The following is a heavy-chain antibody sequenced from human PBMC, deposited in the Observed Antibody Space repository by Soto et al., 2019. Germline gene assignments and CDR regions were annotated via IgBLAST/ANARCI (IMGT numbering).Heavy chain of an antibody. D-gene: IGHD6-19*01. CDR3: AKEIGPSSSGWFDAFDI. CDR1: GFTFDDYA. Sequence: SLRLSCAASGFTFDDYAMHWVRQAPGKGLEWVSGISWNSGSIGYAVSVKGRFTISRDNAKNSLYLQMNSLRAEGTALYYCAKEIGPSSSGWFDAFDIWGQGTMVTVSS. V-gene: IGHV3-9*01. CDR2: ISWNSGSI. J-gene: IGHJ3*02.